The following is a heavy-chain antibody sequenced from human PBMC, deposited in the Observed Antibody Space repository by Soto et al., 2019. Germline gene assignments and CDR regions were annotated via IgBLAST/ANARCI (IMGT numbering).Heavy chain of an antibody. CDR3: ARELDEPEYDFWSGYPTDAFDI. CDR2: IYYSGST. CDR1: GGSISSGGYY. J-gene: IGHJ3*02. D-gene: IGHD3-3*01. Sequence: SETLSLTCTVSGGSISSGGYYWSWIRQHPGKGLEWIGYIYYSGSTYYNPSLKSRVTISVDTSKNQFSLKLSSVTAADTAVYYCARELDEPEYDFWSGYPTDAFDIWGQGTMVTFSS. V-gene: IGHV4-31*03.